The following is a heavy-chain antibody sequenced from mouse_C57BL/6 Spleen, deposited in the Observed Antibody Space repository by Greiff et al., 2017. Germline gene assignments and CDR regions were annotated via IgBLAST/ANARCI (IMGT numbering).Heavy chain of an antibody. V-gene: IGHV1-59*01. CDR3: AKRLLEGFDY. D-gene: IGHD1-1*01. Sequence: QVQLQQPGAELVRPGTSVKLSCKASGYTFTSYWLHWVKQRPGQGLEWIGVIDPSDSYTNYNQKFKGKATLTVDTSSSTAYMQLSSLTSEDSAVYYCAKRLLEGFDYWGQGTTLTVSS. J-gene: IGHJ2*01. CDR2: IDPSDSYT. CDR1: GYTFTSYW.